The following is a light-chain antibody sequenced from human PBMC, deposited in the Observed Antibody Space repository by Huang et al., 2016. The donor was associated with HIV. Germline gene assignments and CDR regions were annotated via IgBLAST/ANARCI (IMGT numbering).Light chain of an antibody. Sequence: DIQMTQSPSSLSASVGDRVTITCRASQSSSRSLNWYQKKPGKAPKLLIYAASSLQSGVPARFSGSGSGTDFTLTISRLQPEDFATYYCQQSYSTPTFGQGTKLEIK. CDR2: AAS. J-gene: IGKJ2*01. CDR3: QQSYSTPT. CDR1: QSSSRS. V-gene: IGKV1-39*01.